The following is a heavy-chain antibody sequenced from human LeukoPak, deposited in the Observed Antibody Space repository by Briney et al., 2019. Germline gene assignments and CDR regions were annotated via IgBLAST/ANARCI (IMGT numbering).Heavy chain of an antibody. CDR1: RFTFSNYG. CDR2: IQYDASNK. D-gene: IGHD6-19*01. J-gene: IGHJ3*02. V-gene: IGHV3-30*02. CDR3: ANSWSVAGPRRDAFDI. Sequence: GGSLRLSCAASRFTFSNYGMHWVRQAPGKGLEWVAFIQYDASNKYYADSVKGRFTISRDNSKNTLYLQMNSLRAEDTAVYYCANSWSVAGPRRDAFDIWGQGTMVTVSS.